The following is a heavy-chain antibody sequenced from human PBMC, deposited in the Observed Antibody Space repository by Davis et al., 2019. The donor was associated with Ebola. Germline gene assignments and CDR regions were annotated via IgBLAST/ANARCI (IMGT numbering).Heavy chain of an antibody. CDR3: AKDLVGGLLRYCSGGSCYS. CDR1: GFTFSSYA. CDR2: ISGSGGST. J-gene: IGHJ4*02. D-gene: IGHD2-15*01. V-gene: IGHV3-23*01. Sequence: GESLKISCAASGFTFSSYAMSWVRQAPGKGLEWVSAISGSGGSTYYADSVKGRFTISRDNSKNTLYLQMNSLRAEDTAVYYCAKDLVGGLLRYCSGGSCYSWCQGTLVTVSS.